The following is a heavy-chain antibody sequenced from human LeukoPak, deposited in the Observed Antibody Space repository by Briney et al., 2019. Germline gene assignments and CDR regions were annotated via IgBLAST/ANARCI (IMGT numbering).Heavy chain of an antibody. J-gene: IGHJ4*02. CDR2: INPNSGGT. Sequence: GASVKVSCKASGYTFTGYYMHWVRQAPGQGLEWMGWINPNSGGTNYAQKFQGRVTMTRDTSIRTAYMELSRLRSDDTAVYYSARDDLKPYYYDSSGYYLGYWGQGTLVTVSS. D-gene: IGHD3-22*01. CDR1: GYTFTGYY. CDR3: ARDDLKPYYYDSSGYYLGY. V-gene: IGHV1-2*02.